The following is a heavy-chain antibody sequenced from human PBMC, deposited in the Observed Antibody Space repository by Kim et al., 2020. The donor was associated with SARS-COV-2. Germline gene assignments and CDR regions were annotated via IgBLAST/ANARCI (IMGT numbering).Heavy chain of an antibody. J-gene: IGHJ5*02. CDR3: VKNWNSDH. Sequence: GSTYHADSVKVRFTISRDNPKNTPYLQMSSLRAEDTAVYYCVKNWNSDHWGQGTLVTVSS. V-gene: IGHV3-64D*06. CDR2: GST. D-gene: IGHD1-7*01.